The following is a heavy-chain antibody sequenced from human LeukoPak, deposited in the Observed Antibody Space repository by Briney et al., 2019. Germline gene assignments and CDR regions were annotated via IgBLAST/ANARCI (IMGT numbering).Heavy chain of an antibody. D-gene: IGHD3-22*01. CDR3: ARDPSSSGYLDAFDI. CDR1: GFTFSRNS. V-gene: IGHV3-48*04. J-gene: IGHJ3*02. Sequence: GGSLRLSCAASGFTFSRNSMNWVRQAPGKGLEWVSYISSSSSTIYYADSVKGRFTISRDNVKNSLYLQMNSLRAEDTAVYYCARDPSSSGYLDAFDIWGQGTMVTVSS. CDR2: ISSSSSTI.